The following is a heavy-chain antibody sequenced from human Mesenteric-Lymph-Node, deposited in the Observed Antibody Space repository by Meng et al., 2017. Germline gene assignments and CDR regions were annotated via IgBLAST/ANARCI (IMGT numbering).Heavy chain of an antibody. CDR2: VDHRGSA. Sequence: QVQLQESGQGLVKPSQTLSLTCAVYNGAFSSYYWTWIRQSPGKGLEWIGKVDHRGSANYSPSLKSRVTFSLDTSKNQFSLKLTSVTAADTAVYYCTSGYYPDYWSQGTLVTVSS. CDR1: NGAFSSYY. J-gene: IGHJ4*02. V-gene: IGHV4-34*09. CDR3: TSGYYPDY. D-gene: IGHD3-22*01.